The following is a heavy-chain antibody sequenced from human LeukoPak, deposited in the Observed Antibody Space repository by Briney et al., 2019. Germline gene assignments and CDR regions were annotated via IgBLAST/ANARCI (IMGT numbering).Heavy chain of an antibody. J-gene: IGHJ3*02. Sequence: ASVKVSCKASGYTFTSYAMNCVRQAPGQGLEWMGWINTNTGNPTYAQGFTGRFVFSLDTSVSTAYLQISSLKAEDTAVYYCATDIVATRGDAFDIWGQGTMVTVSS. D-gene: IGHD5-12*01. V-gene: IGHV7-4-1*02. CDR3: ATDIVATRGDAFDI. CDR1: GYTFTSYA. CDR2: INTNTGNP.